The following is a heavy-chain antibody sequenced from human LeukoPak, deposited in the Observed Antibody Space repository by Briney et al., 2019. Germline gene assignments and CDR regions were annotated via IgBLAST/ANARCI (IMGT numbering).Heavy chain of an antibody. CDR1: GFHFFAYY. V-gene: IGHV1-2*02. Sequence: GASVKVSCKTSGFHFFAYYIQWVRQAPGQGLEWMGWINPQSGGTTYTQKFQDRVTLTSDASIRIAYMELRRLTSDDTAVYYCATDPGHSGMDYWGLGSLVTVSS. J-gene: IGHJ4*02. CDR3: ATDPGHSGMDY. CDR2: INPQSGGT. D-gene: IGHD3-10*01.